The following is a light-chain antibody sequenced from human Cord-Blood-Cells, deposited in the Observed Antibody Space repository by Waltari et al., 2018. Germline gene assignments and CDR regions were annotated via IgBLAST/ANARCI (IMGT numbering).Light chain of an antibody. J-gene: IGLJ3*02. Sequence: QAVLTQPASLSASPGASASLTCTLRSGINVGTYRIYWYQQKPGSPPQYLLRYKSDSDKQQGFGVPSRFSGSKDASANAVILLISGLQSEDEADYYCMIWHSSAWVFGGGTKLTVL. CDR3: MIWHSSAWV. CDR1: SGINVGTYR. V-gene: IGLV5-45*01. CDR2: YKSDSDK.